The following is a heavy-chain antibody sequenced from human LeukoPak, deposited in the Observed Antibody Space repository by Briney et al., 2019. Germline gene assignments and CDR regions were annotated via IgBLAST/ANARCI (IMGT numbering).Heavy chain of an antibody. Sequence: RASVKVSCKASGYTFTSYGIGWVRQAPGQGLEWVGWISAYNGNTNYAQKLQGRVTMTTDASTSTAYMELRSLRSDDTAVYYCARDRSHPRITGTTAPDYWGQGTLVTVSS. CDR3: ARDRSHPRITGTTAPDY. D-gene: IGHD1-7*01. CDR1: GYTFTSYG. J-gene: IGHJ4*02. V-gene: IGHV1-18*01. CDR2: ISAYNGNT.